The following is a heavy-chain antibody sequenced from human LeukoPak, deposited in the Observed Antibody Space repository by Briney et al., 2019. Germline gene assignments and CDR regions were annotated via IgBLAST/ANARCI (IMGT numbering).Heavy chain of an antibody. CDR1: GYTLTELS. CDR3: ARALSSGSYYYMDV. V-gene: IGHV1-18*01. Sequence: ASVKVSCKVSGYTLTELSMHWVRQAPGQGLEWMGWISAYNGNTNYAQKLQGRVTMTTDTSTSTAYMELRSLRSDDTAVYYCARALSSGSYYYMDVWGKGTTVTISS. CDR2: ISAYNGNT. D-gene: IGHD3-22*01. J-gene: IGHJ6*03.